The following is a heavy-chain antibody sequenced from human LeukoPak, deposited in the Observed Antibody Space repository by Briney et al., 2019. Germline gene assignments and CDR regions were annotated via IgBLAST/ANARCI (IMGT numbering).Heavy chain of an antibody. Sequence: ASVKVSCKASGYIFTTYGISWVRQAPGQGLEWMGWISAYNGYTNSAQKVQGRFTMTTDTSTSTAYMEVKSLRSDDTAVYYCARELIEARGGQRYYYGMDVWGQGTTVTVSS. D-gene: IGHD3-10*01. V-gene: IGHV1-18*01. CDR3: ARELIEARGGQRYYYGMDV. CDR1: GYIFTTYG. J-gene: IGHJ6*02. CDR2: ISAYNGYT.